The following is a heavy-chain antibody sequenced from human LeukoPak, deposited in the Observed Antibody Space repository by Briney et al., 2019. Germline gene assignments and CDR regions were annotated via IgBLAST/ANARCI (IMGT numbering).Heavy chain of an antibody. Sequence: PGGSLRLSCAASGLTFSNTRMTWARQAPGKGLEWVGRIKSKTDGGTTDYTTPVKGRFIISRDDSKNALYLQMNSLRAEDTAVYYCARFSGSYWDYWGQGTLVTVSS. CDR3: ARFSGSYWDY. J-gene: IGHJ4*02. V-gene: IGHV3-15*01. CDR1: GLTFSNTR. D-gene: IGHD3-10*01. CDR2: IKSKTDGGTT.